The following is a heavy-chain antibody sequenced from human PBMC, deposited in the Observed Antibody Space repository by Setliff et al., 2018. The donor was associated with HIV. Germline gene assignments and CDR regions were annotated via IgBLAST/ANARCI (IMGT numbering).Heavy chain of an antibody. CDR3: ARGLGEMGTKIGNYFDY. V-gene: IGHV4-34*01. J-gene: IGHJ4*02. CDR1: GGSFSAYH. CDR2: IFYTGTT. D-gene: IGHD1-1*01. Sequence: PSETLSLTCAVYGGSFSAYHWSWIRQTPGKGLEWIGTIFYTGTTYYNGSLKSRLAISADTTKNQFSLKLGSVTAADTAMYYCARGLGEMGTKIGNYFDYWGQGTLVTVSS.